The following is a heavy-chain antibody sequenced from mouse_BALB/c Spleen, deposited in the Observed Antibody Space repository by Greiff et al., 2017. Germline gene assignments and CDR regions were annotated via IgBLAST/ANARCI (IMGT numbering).Heavy chain of an antibody. D-gene: IGHD2-1*01. Sequence: VQLQQPGPELVKPGASVKISCKASGYSFTGYFMNWVKQSPGQSLEWIGRIYPYNGDTFYNQKFKGKATLTVDKSSSTAHMELLSLTSEDSAVCYCGGAEGNYPWFAYWGQGTLVTVSA. CDR1: GYSFTGYF. CDR2: IYPYNGDT. CDR3: GGAEGNYPWFAY. V-gene: IGHV1-37*01. J-gene: IGHJ3*01.